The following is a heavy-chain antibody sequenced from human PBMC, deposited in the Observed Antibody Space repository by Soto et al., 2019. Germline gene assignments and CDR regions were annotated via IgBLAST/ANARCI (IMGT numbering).Heavy chain of an antibody. CDR1: GYTFTRYY. V-gene: IGHV1-2*04. CDR3: ARERGYSYGFRPATKKKDPPEYYYYGMDV. J-gene: IGHJ6*02. Sequence: GASVKVSCKASGYTFTRYYMHWVRQAPGQGLEGMGWIKPNSGGTNYAQKFQGWVTMTRDTSISTAYMELSRLRSDDTAVYYCARERGYSYGFRPATKKKDPPEYYYYGMDVWGQGTTVTVSS. D-gene: IGHD5-18*01. CDR2: IKPNSGGT.